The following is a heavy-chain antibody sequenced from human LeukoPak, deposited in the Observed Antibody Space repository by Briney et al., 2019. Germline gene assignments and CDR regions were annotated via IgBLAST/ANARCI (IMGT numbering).Heavy chain of an antibody. CDR1: GFAFSSYA. CDR2: ISGSGGST. J-gene: IGHJ4*02. V-gene: IGHV3-23*01. Sequence: GGSLRLSCAASGFAFSSYAMSWVRQAPGKGLEWVSAISGSGGSTYYADSVKGRFTISRDNSKNTLYLQMNSLRAEDTAVYYCAKALFQYPHSGCGNWGQGTLVTVSS. CDR3: AKALFQYPHSGCGN. D-gene: IGHD5-12*01.